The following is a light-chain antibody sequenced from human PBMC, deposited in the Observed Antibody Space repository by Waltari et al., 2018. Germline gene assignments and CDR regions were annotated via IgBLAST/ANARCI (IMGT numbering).Light chain of an antibody. J-gene: IGKJ5*01. CDR3: QQRFTWPSIT. CDR1: QSVNSY. CDR2: DAS. Sequence: EIVLTQSPATLSLSPGERATLSCRTSQSVNSYLAWYQHKPGQAPRLLTYDASDRATGIPARFSGSGSWTDFTLTISSLEPDDFALYYCQQRFTWPSITFGQGTRLEIK. V-gene: IGKV3-11*01.